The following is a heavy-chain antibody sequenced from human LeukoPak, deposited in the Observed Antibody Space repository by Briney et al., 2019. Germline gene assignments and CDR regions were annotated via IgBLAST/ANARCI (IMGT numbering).Heavy chain of an antibody. D-gene: IGHD2-21*01. Sequence: PGGSLRLSCAASGFTFSYYSMNWVRQAPGKGLEWISYIRSSGGTIYYADSVKGRFTTSRDDAKDSLYLQMNSLRDEDTAVYYCARPNTRGEYGMDVWGQGTTVTVSS. V-gene: IGHV3-48*02. J-gene: IGHJ6*02. CDR2: IRSSGGTI. CDR3: ARPNTRGEYGMDV. CDR1: GFTFSYYS.